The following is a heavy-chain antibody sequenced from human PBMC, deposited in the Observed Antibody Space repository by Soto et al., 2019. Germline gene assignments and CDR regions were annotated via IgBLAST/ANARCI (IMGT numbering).Heavy chain of an antibody. Sequence: QVQLVQSGAEVKKPGASVKVSCKASGYTFTSYYMHWVRQAPGQGLEWMGIINPSGGSTSYAQKFQGRVTMTRDTSTSTVYMELSSLRSEDTAVYYCARALGDPPYYYYGMDVWGQGTTVTVSS. V-gene: IGHV1-46*01. CDR3: ARALGDPPYYYYGMDV. CDR2: INPSGGST. D-gene: IGHD3-16*01. J-gene: IGHJ6*02. CDR1: GYTFTSYY.